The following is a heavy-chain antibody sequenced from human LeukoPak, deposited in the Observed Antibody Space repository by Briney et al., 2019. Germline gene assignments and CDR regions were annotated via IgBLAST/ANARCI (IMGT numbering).Heavy chain of an antibody. CDR2: TYYRSKWSN. CDR1: GDSVSSNNAA. D-gene: IGHD6-13*01. CDR3: ARSKDVAGPGTNAFDI. Sequence: SQTLSLTCAISGDSVSSNNAAWNWIRQSPSRGLEWLGRTYYRSKWSNNYAVSVRSPITINPDTSKNQFSLQLNSVTPEDTAVYYCARSKDVAGPGTNAFDIWGQGTMVTVSS. V-gene: IGHV6-1*01. J-gene: IGHJ3*02.